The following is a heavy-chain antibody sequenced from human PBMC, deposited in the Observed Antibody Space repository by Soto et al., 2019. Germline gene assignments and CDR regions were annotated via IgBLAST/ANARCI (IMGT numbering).Heavy chain of an antibody. CDR1: GYTFTSYA. J-gene: IGHJ4*02. D-gene: IGHD2-21*02. CDR2: INAGNGNT. CDR3: ARSKRKHCGGHCYLGYFDS. V-gene: IGHV1-3*01. Sequence: GASVKVSCKASGYTFTSYAMHWVRQAPGQRLEWMGWINAGNGNTKYSQKFQGRVTITRDTSASTAYMELRSLRSDDTAVYYCARSKRKHCGGHCYLGYFDSWGQGTLVTVSS.